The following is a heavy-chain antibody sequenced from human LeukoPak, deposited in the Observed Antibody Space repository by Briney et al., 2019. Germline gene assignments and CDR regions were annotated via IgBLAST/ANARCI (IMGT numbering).Heavy chain of an antibody. CDR1: GFTFSTYA. D-gene: IGHD3-3*01. CDR3: AREVDFWSGYALRYYYYMDV. J-gene: IGHJ6*03. V-gene: IGHV3-23*01. Sequence: GGSLRLSCAASGFTFSTYAMSWVRQAPGKGLEWVSTSGSGGSTYYADSVKGRFTISRDNAKNTLYLQMNSLRAEDTAVYYCAREVDFWSGYALRYYYYMDVWGKGTTVTVSS. CDR2: SGSGGST.